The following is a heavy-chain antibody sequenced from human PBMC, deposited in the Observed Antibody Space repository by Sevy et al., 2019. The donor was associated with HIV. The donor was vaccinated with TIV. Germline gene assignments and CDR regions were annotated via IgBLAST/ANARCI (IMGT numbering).Heavy chain of an antibody. CDR1: GFTFATYW. D-gene: IGHD3-16*02. V-gene: IGHV3-7*01. CDR2: IKQDGTDK. Sequence: GGSLRLSCAASGFTFATYWMTWVRQAPGKGLEWVAYIKQDGTDKYYVDSVRGRFTISRDNGKNSLYLQMSSLRAEDTAVYFCARALADWGSFHYSSWSRGTLVTVSS. J-gene: IGHJ4*02. CDR3: ARALADWGSFHYSS.